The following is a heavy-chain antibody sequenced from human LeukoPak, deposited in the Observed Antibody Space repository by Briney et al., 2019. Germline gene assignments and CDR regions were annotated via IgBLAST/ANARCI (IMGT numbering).Heavy chain of an antibody. CDR3: ARDLTIAAAGTGYFDY. Sequence: GGSLRLSCAASGFTFNSYAMNWVRQAPGKGLEWVAVIWYDGSNKYYADSVKGRFTISRDNSKNTLYLQMNSLRAEDTAVYYCARDLTIAAAGTGYFDYWGQGTLVTVSS. D-gene: IGHD6-13*01. J-gene: IGHJ4*02. CDR2: IWYDGSNK. CDR1: GFTFNSYA. V-gene: IGHV3-33*08.